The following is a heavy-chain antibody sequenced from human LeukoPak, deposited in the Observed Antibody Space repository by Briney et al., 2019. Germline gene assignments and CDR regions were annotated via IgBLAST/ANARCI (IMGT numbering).Heavy chain of an antibody. CDR2: IYYSGST. CDR1: GGSTSRYY. D-gene: IGHD3-10*01. V-gene: IGHV4-59*08. J-gene: IGHJ4*02. Sequence: SETLSLTCTVSGGSTSRYYWSWIRQPPGKGLEWIGYIYYSGSTNYNPSLKSRVTISVDTSKNQFSLKLSSVTAADTAVYYCARHEPDLWFGEFSSPYFDYWGQGTLVTVSS. CDR3: ARHEPDLWFGEFSSPYFDY.